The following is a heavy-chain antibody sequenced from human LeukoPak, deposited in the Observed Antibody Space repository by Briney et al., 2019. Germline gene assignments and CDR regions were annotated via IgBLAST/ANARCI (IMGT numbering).Heavy chain of an antibody. J-gene: IGHJ6*03. V-gene: IGHV1-69*05. CDR3: ARCPYDSYYYDYMDV. D-gene: IGHD3-3*01. Sequence: ASVKVSCKASGGTFSSYAISWVRQAPGQGLEWMGGIIPIFGTANYAQKFQGRVTITTDESTSTAYMELSSLRSEDTAVYYCARCPYDSYYYDYMDVWGKGTTVTVSS. CDR2: IIPIFGTA. CDR1: GGTFSSYA.